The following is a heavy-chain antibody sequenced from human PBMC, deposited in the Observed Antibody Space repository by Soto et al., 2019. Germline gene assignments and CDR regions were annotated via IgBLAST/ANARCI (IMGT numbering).Heavy chain of an antibody. V-gene: IGHV4-34*01. J-gene: IGHJ5*02. CDR2: INHSGST. CDR1: GGSFSGYY. CDR3: EREHGYSRSWYVRGRKWFET. D-gene: IGHD6-13*01. Sequence: SETPSLTCAVYGGSFSGYYWSWIRQPPGKGLEWIGEINHSGSTNYNPSLKSRVTISVDTSKNKFSLKLSSVTAADTAVYYCEREHGYSRSWYVRGRKWFETWGQGTLVT.